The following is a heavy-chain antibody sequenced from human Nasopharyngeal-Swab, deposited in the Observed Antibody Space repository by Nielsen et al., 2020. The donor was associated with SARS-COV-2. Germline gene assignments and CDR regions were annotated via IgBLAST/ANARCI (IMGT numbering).Heavy chain of an antibody. D-gene: IGHD3-22*01. CDR3: ARDGYDSSGYYYVYYFDY. J-gene: IGHJ4*02. CDR2: ISWNSGSI. CDR1: GFTFDDYA. Sequence: SCAASGFTFDDYAMHWVRQAPGKGLEWVSGISWNSGSIGYADSVKGRFTISRDNAKNSLYLQMNSLRAEDTAVYYCARDGYDSSGYYYVYYFDYWGQGTLVTVSS. V-gene: IGHV3-9*01.